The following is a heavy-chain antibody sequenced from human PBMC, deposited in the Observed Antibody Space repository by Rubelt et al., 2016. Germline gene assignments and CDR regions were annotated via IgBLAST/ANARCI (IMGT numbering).Heavy chain of an antibody. J-gene: IGHJ4*02. V-gene: IGHV4-59*08. Sequence: QVQLQESGPGLVKPSETLSLTCTVSGGSISSYYWSWIRQPPGKGLEWIGYIYYSGSTNYNPSLKSRVTISVDTSQNQFSLKLSSVTAADTPVYYCARYSSGGYYFDYWGQGTLVTVSS. CDR2: IYYSGST. CDR1: GGSISSYY. CDR3: ARYSSGGYYFDY. D-gene: IGHD6-19*01.